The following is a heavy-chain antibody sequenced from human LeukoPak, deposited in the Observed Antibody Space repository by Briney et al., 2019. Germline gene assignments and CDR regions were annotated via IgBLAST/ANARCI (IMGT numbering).Heavy chain of an antibody. Sequence: PGGSLRLSCAASGFTFSSYAMSWVRQAPGKGLEWVSAISGSGGSTYYADSVKGRFTISRDNAKNSLYLQMNSLRAEDTALYHCARDRDGYNSGLGAFDIWGQGTMVTVSS. J-gene: IGHJ3*02. CDR1: GFTFSSYA. CDR3: ARDRDGYNSGLGAFDI. CDR2: ISGSGGST. D-gene: IGHD5-24*01. V-gene: IGHV3-23*01.